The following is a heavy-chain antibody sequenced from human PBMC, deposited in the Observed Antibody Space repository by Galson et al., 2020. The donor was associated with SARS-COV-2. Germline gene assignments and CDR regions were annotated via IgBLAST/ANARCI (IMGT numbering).Heavy chain of an antibody. Sequence: QLGESLKISCAASGFTFSSYAMHWVRQAPGKGLEREAVISYDGSNKYYADSVKGRFTISRDNSKNTLYLQMNSLRAEDTAVYYCARSYSGSYYGAFDIWGQGTMVTVSS. CDR2: ISYDGSNK. CDR3: ARSYSGSYYGAFDI. CDR1: GFTFSSYA. D-gene: IGHD1-26*01. V-gene: IGHV3-30*04. J-gene: IGHJ3*02.